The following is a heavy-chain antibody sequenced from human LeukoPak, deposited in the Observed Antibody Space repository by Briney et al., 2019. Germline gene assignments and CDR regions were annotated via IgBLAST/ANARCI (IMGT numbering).Heavy chain of an antibody. V-gene: IGHV5-51*01. J-gene: IGHJ4*02. CDR3: ARAYSSGWWEYFDY. CDR2: IYPADSDT. Sequence: GESLKISCEASGYSFRNYWIAWVRQMPGKGPECMGLIYPADSDTRYSPSFQGQVTISADKSINTAYLQWSSLKASDTAMYYCARAYSSGWWEYFDYWGQGALVTVSS. CDR1: GYSFRNYW. D-gene: IGHD6-19*01.